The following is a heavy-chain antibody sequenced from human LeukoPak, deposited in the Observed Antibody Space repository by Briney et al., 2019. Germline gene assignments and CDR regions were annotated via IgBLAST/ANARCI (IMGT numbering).Heavy chain of an antibody. J-gene: IGHJ6*03. Sequence: SETLSLTCTVSGGSISSSSYYWGWIRQPPGKGLEWIGSIYYTGSTYYNPSLKSRITISVDTSKNQFSLKLSSVTAADTAVYYCARLHYGGNYGYYYYYMDVWGKGTTVTISS. D-gene: IGHD4-23*01. CDR2: IYYTGST. CDR1: GGSISSSSYY. V-gene: IGHV4-39*01. CDR3: ARLHYGGNYGYYYYYMDV.